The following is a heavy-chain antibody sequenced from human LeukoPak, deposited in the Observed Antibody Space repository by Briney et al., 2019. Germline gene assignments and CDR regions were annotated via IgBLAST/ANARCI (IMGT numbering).Heavy chain of an antibody. V-gene: IGHV1-24*01. CDR1: GYTLTQLS. J-gene: IGHJ4*02. CDR2: FDPEDGET. CDR3: ASRGSISGRYDFDY. D-gene: IGHD1-26*01. Sequence: ASVKVSCKVSGYTLTQLSMHWVRQAPGKGLEWMGGFDPEDGETIYAQKFQSRVTMTTDTSTSTAYMELRSLRSDDTAVYYRASRGSISGRYDFDYWGQGTLVTVSS.